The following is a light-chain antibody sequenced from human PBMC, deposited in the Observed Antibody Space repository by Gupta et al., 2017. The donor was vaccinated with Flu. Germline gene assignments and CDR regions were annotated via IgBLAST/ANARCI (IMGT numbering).Light chain of an antibody. J-gene: IGLJ3*02. Sequence: QTVVTQEPSFSVSPGGTVTLTCGLSSGSVSTSNYPSWYQQTPGQAPRTLIYSTNTRSSGVPDRFSGSILGNKAALTITGAQADDESYFYCVVYMGSGSKWVFGGGTKLTVL. CDR2: STN. CDR1: SGSVSTSNY. CDR3: VVYMGSGSKWV. V-gene: IGLV8-61*01.